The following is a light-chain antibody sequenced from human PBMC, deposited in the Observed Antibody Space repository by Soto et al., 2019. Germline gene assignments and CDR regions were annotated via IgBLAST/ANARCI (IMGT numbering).Light chain of an antibody. J-gene: IGLJ1*01. V-gene: IGLV2-14*01. CDR2: EVS. CDR3: ISYTSSSPYV. Sequence: QSALTQPASVSGSPGQSITISCTGTSRDVGGYNYVSWYQQHPGKAPKLMIYEVSNRPSGVSNRFSGSKSGNTASLTISGLQAEDEADYYCISYTSSSPYVFGTGTKVTVL. CDR1: SRDVGGYNY.